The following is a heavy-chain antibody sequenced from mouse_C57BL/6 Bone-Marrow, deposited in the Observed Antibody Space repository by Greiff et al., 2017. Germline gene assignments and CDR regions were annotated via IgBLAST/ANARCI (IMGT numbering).Heavy chain of an antibody. V-gene: IGHV1-64*01. D-gene: IGHD3-2*02. CDR2: IHPNSGST. Sequence: QVHVKQPGAELVKPGASVKLSCKASGYTFTSYWMHWVKQRPGQGLEWIGMIHPNSGSTNYNEKFKSKATLTVDKSSSTAYMQLSSLTSEDSAVYYCATAQALDYWGQGTTLTVSS. CDR1: GYTFTSYW. CDR3: ATAQALDY. J-gene: IGHJ2*01.